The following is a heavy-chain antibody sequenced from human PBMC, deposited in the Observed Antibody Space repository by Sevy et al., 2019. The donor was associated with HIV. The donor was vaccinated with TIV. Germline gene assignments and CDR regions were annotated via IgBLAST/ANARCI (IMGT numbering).Heavy chain of an antibody. D-gene: IGHD6-13*01. CDR1: GFTFSDHY. V-gene: IGHV3-72*01. CDR2: IRNEADSYTT. J-gene: IGHJ4*02. Sequence: GGSLRLSCAASGFTFSDHYMEWVRQAPGKGLEWVGRIRNEADSYTTEYAASVKGRFTISRYDSENSLYLLMNSLKTEDTAVYYCTTHAGIAAAGRVFDYWGQGTLVTVSS. CDR3: TTHAGIAAAGRVFDY.